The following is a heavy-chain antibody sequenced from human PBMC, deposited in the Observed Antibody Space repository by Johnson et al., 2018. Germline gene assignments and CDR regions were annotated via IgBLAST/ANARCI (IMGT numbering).Heavy chain of an antibody. Sequence: QVQLQESGGGVVQPGRSLRLSCAASGFIFSNSAMHWVRQAPGKGLEWVALILYDGTSTYYADSVKGRFTISRDNAQNSLYLQMNSLRAEDTALYYCAKDSYSGSYFRYFQHWGQGTLVTVSS. CDR1: GFIFSNSA. CDR3: AKDSYSGSYFRYFQH. J-gene: IGHJ1*01. D-gene: IGHD1-26*01. V-gene: IGHV3-30-3*01. CDR2: ILYDGTST.